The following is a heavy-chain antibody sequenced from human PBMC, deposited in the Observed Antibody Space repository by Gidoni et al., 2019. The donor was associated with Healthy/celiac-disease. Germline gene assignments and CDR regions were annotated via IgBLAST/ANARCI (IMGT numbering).Heavy chain of an antibody. J-gene: IGHJ4*02. D-gene: IGHD6-13*01. V-gene: IGHV3-73*02. CDR2: IRSKANSYAT. Sequence: EVQLVESGGGLVQPGGSLKPPCAASGFTFSGPAMHWVRQASGKGLEWVGRIRSKANSYATAYAASVKGRFTISRDDSKNTAYLQMNSLKTEDTAVYYCTRHGRIAAAEDWGQGTLVTVSS. CDR1: GFTFSGPA. CDR3: TRHGRIAAAED.